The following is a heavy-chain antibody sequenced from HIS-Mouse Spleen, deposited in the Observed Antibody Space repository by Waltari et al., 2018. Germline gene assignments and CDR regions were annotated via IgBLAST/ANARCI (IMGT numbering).Heavy chain of an antibody. D-gene: IGHD6-13*01. J-gene: IGHJ2*01. Sequence: QLQLQESGPGLVKPSETLSLTCTVSGGSISSSSYYWGCIRQPPGKGLEWIGSTYYSGSTYYNPSLKSRVTISVDTSKNQFSLKLSSVTAADTAVYYCAREIPYSSSWYDWYFDLWGRGTLVTVSS. CDR1: GGSISSSSYY. CDR2: TYYSGST. V-gene: IGHV4-39*07. CDR3: AREIPYSSSWYDWYFDL.